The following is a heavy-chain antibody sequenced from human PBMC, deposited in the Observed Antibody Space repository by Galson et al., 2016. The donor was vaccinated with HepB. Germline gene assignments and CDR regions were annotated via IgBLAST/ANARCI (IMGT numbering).Heavy chain of an antibody. CDR1: GYTFSTYG. V-gene: IGHV1-18*01. D-gene: IGHD7-27*01. CDR3: ARESMPGPWGDY. Sequence: SVKVSCKASGYTFSTYGISWVRQAPGQGLEWMGWISAKNGNTRYAQKLQDRVTVTTDTSTSTAYMELRSLRSDDTAMYDFARESMPGPWGDYWGQGTLVTVSS. CDR2: ISAKNGNT. J-gene: IGHJ4*02.